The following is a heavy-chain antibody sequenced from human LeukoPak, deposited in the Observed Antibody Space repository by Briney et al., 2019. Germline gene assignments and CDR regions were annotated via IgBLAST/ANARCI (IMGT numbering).Heavy chain of an antibody. Sequence: KASETLSLTCTVSGGSIGSGDYYWSWIRQPPGKGLEWIGYIYYSGSTYYNPSLKSRVTISVDTSKNQFSLKLSSVTAADTAVYYCASYGSGPTNYYYYGMDVWGQGTTVTVSS. D-gene: IGHD3-10*01. CDR1: GGSIGSGDYY. CDR3: ASYGSGPTNYYYYGMDV. V-gene: IGHV4-30-4*01. CDR2: IYYSGST. J-gene: IGHJ6*02.